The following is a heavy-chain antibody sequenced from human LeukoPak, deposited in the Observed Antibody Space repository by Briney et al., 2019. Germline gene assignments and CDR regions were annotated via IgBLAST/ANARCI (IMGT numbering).Heavy chain of an antibody. V-gene: IGHV1-8*01. CDR1: GYTFTSYD. D-gene: IGHD6-13*01. CDR3: AIVRSSWSPPDNY. J-gene: IGHJ4*02. Sequence: ASVKVSCKASGYTFTSYDINWVRQATGQGLEWMGWLNPITDNTGYAQKFQGRVTMTRNTSISTAYMELSSLTSEDAAVYYCAIVRSSWSPPDNYWGQGTLVTVSS. CDR2: LNPITDNT.